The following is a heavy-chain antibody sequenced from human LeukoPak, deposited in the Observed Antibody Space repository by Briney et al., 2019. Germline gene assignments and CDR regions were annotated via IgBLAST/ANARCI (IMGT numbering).Heavy chain of an antibody. D-gene: IGHD3-22*01. Sequence: GGSLRLSCAASGFTFSSYDMHWVRQATGKGLEWVSAIGTAGDTYYPGSVKGRFTISRENDKNSLYLQMNSLRAGDTAVYYCARQEPSSGYWGDAFDIWGQGTMVTVSS. CDR2: IGTAGDT. CDR3: ARQEPSSGYWGDAFDI. V-gene: IGHV3-13*04. J-gene: IGHJ3*02. CDR1: GFTFSSYD.